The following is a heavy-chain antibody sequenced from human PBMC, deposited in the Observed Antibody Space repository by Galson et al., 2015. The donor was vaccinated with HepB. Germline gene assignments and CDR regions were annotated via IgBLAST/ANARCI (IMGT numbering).Heavy chain of an antibody. CDR2: INPETGGT. CDR1: GYSLIDYS. CDR3: AREEDGSGWLRFDP. J-gene: IGHJ5*02. D-gene: IGHD6-19*01. Sequence: SVKVSCKASGYSLIDYSIHWMRQAPGQGLEWMGRINPETGGTNYAQRFEGRVTMTRDTSITTAYMELTSLTSDDTAVYYCAREEDGSGWLRFDPWGQGALVTVSS. V-gene: IGHV1-2*06.